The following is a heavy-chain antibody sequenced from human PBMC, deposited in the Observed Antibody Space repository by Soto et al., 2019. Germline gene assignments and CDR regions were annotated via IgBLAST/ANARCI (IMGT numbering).Heavy chain of an antibody. V-gene: IGHV4-59*01. CDR1: GGSISSYY. Sequence: SETLSLTCTVSGGSISSYYWSWIRQPPGKGLEWIGYIYYSGSTNYNPSLKSRVTISVDTSKNQFSLKLSSVTAADTAVYYCARVEFGDCSGGSCSTLLAYWGQGTLVTVSS. J-gene: IGHJ4*02. CDR2: IYYSGST. D-gene: IGHD2-15*01. CDR3: ARVEFGDCSGGSCSTLLAY.